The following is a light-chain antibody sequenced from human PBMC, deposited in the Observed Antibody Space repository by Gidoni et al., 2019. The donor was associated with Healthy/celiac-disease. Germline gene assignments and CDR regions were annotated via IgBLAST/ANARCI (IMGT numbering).Light chain of an antibody. CDR2: WAS. CDR3: QQSYSTPIT. Sequence: IMMTQSPDSLAVSLGERATINCKSSQSVLYSSTNKNYLAWYQQKPGQPPKLLIYWASTREAGVPDRFIGSGSGTYFTLTISSLQAEDVAVYYCQQSYSTPITFGQGTRLEIK. J-gene: IGKJ5*01. CDR1: QSVLYSSTNKNY. V-gene: IGKV4-1*01.